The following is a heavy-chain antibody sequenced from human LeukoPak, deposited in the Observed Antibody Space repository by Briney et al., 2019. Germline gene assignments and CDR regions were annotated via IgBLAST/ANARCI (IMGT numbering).Heavy chain of an antibody. CDR1: GLTFSSYA. D-gene: IGHD2-2*01. J-gene: IGHJ1*01. V-gene: IGHV3-23*01. CDR3: AKDPGRGYCSSTSCYEYFQH. Sequence: PGGSLRLSCAASGLTFSSYAMSWVRQAPGKGLEWVSAISGSGGSTYYADSVKGRFTISRDNSKNTLYLQMNSLRAEDTAVYYCAKDPGRGYCSSTSCYEYFQHWGQGTLVTVSS. CDR2: ISGSGGST.